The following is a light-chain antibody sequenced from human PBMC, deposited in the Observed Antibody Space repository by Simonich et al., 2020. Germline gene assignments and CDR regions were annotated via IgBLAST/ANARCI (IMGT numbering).Light chain of an antibody. V-gene: IGKV3-15*01. CDR3: QQYNNWWT. Sequence: EIVMTQSPATLSVSPGERATLSCRASQRVSSNFAWYQQKPGQAPRLLIYGASTRATGIPARVSGSGSGTEVTLTISSMQSEDFAVYYCQQYNNWWTFGQGTKVEIK. CDR2: GAS. CDR1: QRVSSN. J-gene: IGKJ1*01.